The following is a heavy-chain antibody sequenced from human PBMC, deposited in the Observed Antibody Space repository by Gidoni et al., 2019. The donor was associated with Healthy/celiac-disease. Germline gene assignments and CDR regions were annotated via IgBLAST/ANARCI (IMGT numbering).Heavy chain of an antibody. CDR2: INHSGST. Sequence: QVQLQQWGAGLLTPSETLSLTCAVYGGSFSGYYWSWIRQPPGKGLEWIGEINHSGSTNYNPSLKSRVTISVDTSKNQFSLKLSSVTAADTAVYYCARGIQDNWFDPWGQGTLVTVSS. V-gene: IGHV4-34*01. CDR1: GGSFSGYY. J-gene: IGHJ5*02. CDR3: ARGIQDNWFDP. D-gene: IGHD1-1*01.